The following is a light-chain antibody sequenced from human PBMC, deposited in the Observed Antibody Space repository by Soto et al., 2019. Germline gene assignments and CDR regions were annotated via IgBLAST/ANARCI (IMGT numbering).Light chain of an antibody. CDR1: SSNIGSNT. J-gene: IGLJ3*02. CDR2: SNN. Sequence: QSVLTQPPSASGTPGQRVTISCSGGSSNIGSNTVNWYQQLPGTAPKLLIYSNNQRPSGVPDRFSGSKSGTSASLAISGLQSEDEADCYCAAWDDSLNGPGVFGGGTKLTVL. CDR3: AAWDDSLNGPGV. V-gene: IGLV1-44*01.